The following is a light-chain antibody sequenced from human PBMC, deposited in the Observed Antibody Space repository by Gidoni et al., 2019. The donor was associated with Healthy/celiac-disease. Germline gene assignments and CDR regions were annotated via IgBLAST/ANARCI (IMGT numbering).Light chain of an antibody. J-gene: IGKJ5*01. V-gene: IGKV1-6*01. CDR1: QGIRND. CDR3: LQDYNYSIT. CDR2: AAS. Sequence: AIQMTQSPASLSASVGDRVTITCRASQGIRNDLGWYQQKPRKAPKLLIYAASSLQSGVPSRFSGSGSGTDFTLTISSLQPEDFATYYCLQDYNYSITFGQGTRLEIK.